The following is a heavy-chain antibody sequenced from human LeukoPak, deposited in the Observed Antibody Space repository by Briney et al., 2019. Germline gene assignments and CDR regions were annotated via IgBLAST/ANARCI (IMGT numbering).Heavy chain of an antibody. D-gene: IGHD4-17*01. CDR2: ISSDGSNK. J-gene: IGHJ4*02. CDR3: ARVWPTVTTSAGFDY. CDR1: GFTFSDYA. Sequence: GGSLRLSCAASGFTFSDYAMHWVRQAPGKGLEWVAVISSDGSNKYYADSVKGRFTISRDNSKNTLYLQMNSLRAEDTALYYCARVWPTVTTSAGFDYWGQGTLVTVSS. V-gene: IGHV3-30-3*01.